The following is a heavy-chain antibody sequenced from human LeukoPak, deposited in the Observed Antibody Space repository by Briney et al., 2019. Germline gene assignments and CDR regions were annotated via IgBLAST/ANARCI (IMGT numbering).Heavy chain of an antibody. CDR1: GDTFSIYG. D-gene: IGHD1-26*01. V-gene: IGHV1-69*01. CDR3: AREPKGGSYWVYYYYYYGIDV. CDR2: IIPISGAA. J-gene: IGHJ6*02. Sequence: SVKVSCKAVGDTFSIYGISWVRQAPGQGLEWMGGIIPISGAAEYAQKFQGRVTITADEPTTTAYMELTSLTSDDTAVYYCAREPKGGSYWVYYYYYYGIDVWGQGTTVTVSS.